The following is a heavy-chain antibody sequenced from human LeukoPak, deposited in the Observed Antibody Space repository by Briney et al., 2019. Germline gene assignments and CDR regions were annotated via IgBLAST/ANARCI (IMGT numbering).Heavy chain of an antibody. CDR2: ISSSSTYI. D-gene: IGHD4-17*01. CDR1: GFTFSSYN. J-gene: IGHJ4*02. V-gene: IGHV3-21*01. CDR3: ARDNSWNGDYGGPYFDY. Sequence: GGSLRLSCAASGFTFSSYNMNWVRQAPGKGLEWVSSISSSSTYIYYADSVKGRFTISRDNAKNSLYLQMNSLRAEDTAVYYCARDNSWNGDYGGPYFDYWGQGTLVTVSS.